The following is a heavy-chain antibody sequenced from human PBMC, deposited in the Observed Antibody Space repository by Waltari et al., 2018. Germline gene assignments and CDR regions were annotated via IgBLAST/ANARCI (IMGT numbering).Heavy chain of an antibody. Sequence: QVQLVQSGAEVKKPGSSVTVSCQASGGTSRRYATSWVRQAPGQGLEWMGRIIPIFGTANYAQKFQGRVTITADKSTSTAYMELSSLRSEDTAVYYCARAQSGRSMVQGVGYWGQGTLVTVSS. CDR3: ARAQSGRSMVQGVGY. D-gene: IGHD3-10*01. CDR2: IIPIFGTA. CDR1: GGTSRRYA. J-gene: IGHJ4*02. V-gene: IGHV1-69*08.